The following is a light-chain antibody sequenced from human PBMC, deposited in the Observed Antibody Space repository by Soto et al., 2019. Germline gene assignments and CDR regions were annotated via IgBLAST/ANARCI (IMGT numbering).Light chain of an antibody. V-gene: IGLV2-18*02. CDR1: STDFVSYNR. CDR3: SSYTDSSNYV. Sequence: QSALTQPPSVSGSPGQSVTISCTGTSTDFVSYNRVSWYQQPPGTAPKLMIYEVSKRPSGVSNRFSGSRSGNTASLTISGLQAEDEADYYCSSYTDSSNYVFGTGTKVTVL. CDR2: EVS. J-gene: IGLJ1*01.